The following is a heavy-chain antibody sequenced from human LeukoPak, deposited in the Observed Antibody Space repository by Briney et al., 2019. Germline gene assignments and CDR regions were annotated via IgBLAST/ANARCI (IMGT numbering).Heavy chain of an antibody. D-gene: IGHD5-24*01. CDR2: LYNGGTT. CDR1: GFTVFSNY. CDR3: ARVLRGYSYEYYFDY. J-gene: IGHJ4*02. V-gene: IGHV3-66*01. Sequence: GGSLRLSCAASGFTVFSNYMSRVRLAPGKGLEWVSVLYNGGTTYYTDSVKGRFTISRDNSKNTLYLQMNSLRAEDTAVYYCARVLRGYSYEYYFDYWGQGTLVTVSS.